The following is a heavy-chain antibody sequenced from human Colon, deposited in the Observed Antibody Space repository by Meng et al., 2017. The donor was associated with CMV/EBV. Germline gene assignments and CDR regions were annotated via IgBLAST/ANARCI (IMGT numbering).Heavy chain of an antibody. D-gene: IGHD3-9*01. CDR1: GSTFSSYT. CDR2: INPIIGNT. J-gene: IGHJ4*02. CDR3: ARDGEDIFSGYYAY. Sequence: SGSTFSSYTFHWVRQVPGQGLEWMGCINPIIGNTYYPQSFQGRVTITADKSTSTTYMEVDRLTSDDTAMYYCARDGEDIFSGYYAYWGQGTLVTVSS. V-gene: IGHV1-69*08.